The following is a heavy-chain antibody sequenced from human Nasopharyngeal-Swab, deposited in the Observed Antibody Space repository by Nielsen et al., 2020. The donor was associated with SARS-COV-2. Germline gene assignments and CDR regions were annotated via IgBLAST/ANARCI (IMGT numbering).Heavy chain of an antibody. Sequence: GGSLRLSCAASGFTFSTYGMNWVRQAPGKGLEWVSSISGTSSYIYYADSVKGRFTISRGNAKNSLYLQMNSLRAEDTAVYYCARGCSSTTCYVSGWGQGTLVTVSS. CDR1: GFTFSTYG. CDR3: ARGCSSTTCYVSG. V-gene: IGHV3-21*01. J-gene: IGHJ4*02. D-gene: IGHD2/OR15-2a*01. CDR2: ISGTSSYI.